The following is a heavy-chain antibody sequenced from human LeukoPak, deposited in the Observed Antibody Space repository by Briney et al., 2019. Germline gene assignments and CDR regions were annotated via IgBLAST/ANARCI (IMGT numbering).Heavy chain of an antibody. CDR3: AKGRLLWFGELPDF. J-gene: IGHJ4*02. CDR2: ISGSGGTT. Sequence: GGSLRLSCAASRFTLNTYAMSWVRQAPGKGLEWVSAISGSGGTTSYADSVKGRFTISRDNAKNTLYLQMNSLRAEDTALYYCAKGRLLWFGELPDFWGQGTLVTVSS. CDR1: RFTLNTYA. V-gene: IGHV3-23*01. D-gene: IGHD3-10*01.